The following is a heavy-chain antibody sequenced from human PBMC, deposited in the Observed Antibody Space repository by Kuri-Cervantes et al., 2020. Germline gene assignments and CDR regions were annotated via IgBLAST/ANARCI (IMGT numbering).Heavy chain of an antibody. CDR2: INHRGSI. D-gene: IGHD2-2*01. CDR1: GYSISSGYY. CDR3: ARGRSTARYYYYYYYMDV. V-gene: IGHV4-38-2*01. J-gene: IGHJ6*03. Sequence: GSLRLSCAVSGYSISSGYYWGWVRQPPGKGLEWIGEINHRGSINYNPSLKSRVTISVDTSKKQFSLKLSSVTAADTAVYYCARGRSTARYYYYYYYMDVWGKGTTVTVSS.